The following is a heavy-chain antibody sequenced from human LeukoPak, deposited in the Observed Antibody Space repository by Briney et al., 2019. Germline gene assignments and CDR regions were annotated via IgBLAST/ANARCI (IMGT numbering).Heavy chain of an antibody. CDR1: GYTFTGYY. D-gene: IGHD6-6*01. CDR2: IYPYSGDT. CDR3: ARDRNSGSSLDI. J-gene: IGHJ3*02. V-gene: IGHV1-2*02. Sequence: GASVTVSCKASGYTFTGYYIHWVRQAPGQGLEWMGWIYPYSGDTNYAQNFQGRVTMTRDTSISTAYMELSSLKSGDTAVYYCARDRNSGSSLDIWDQGTMLTVSS.